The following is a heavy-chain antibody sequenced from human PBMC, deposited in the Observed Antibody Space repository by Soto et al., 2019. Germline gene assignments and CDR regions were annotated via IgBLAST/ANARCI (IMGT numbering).Heavy chain of an antibody. CDR3: AKDLNRYSSSFIGDLHY. J-gene: IGHJ4*02. CDR2: ISWNSGSI. D-gene: IGHD6-6*01. V-gene: IGHV3-9*01. Sequence: GGSLRLSCAASGFTFDDYAMHWVRQAPGKGLEWVSGISWNSGSIGYADSVKGRFTISRDNAKNSLYLQMNSLRAEDTALYYCAKDLNRYSSSFIGDLHYWGQGTLVTVSS. CDR1: GFTFDDYA.